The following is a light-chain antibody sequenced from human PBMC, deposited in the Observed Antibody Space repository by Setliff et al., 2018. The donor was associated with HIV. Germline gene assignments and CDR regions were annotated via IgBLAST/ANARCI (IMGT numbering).Light chain of an antibody. CDR3: CSYAGSYTFV. V-gene: IGLV2-11*01. CDR1: SSDVGAYDY. CDR2: DVS. J-gene: IGLJ1*01. Sequence: QSALTQPRSVSGSRGQSVILSCTGASSDVGAYDYVSWYQQHPGKTPKLIIYDVSKRPSGVPARFSGFKSGNTASLTIFGLQPEDEADYYCCSYAGSYTFVFGTGTKVTVL.